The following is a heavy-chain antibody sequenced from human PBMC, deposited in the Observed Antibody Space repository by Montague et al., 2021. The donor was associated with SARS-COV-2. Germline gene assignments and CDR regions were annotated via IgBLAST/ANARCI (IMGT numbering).Heavy chain of an antibody. CDR1: GGSISSSSYY. CDR3: ASPTYYYDSSGTDAFDI. D-gene: IGHD3-22*01. CDR2: IYNSGST. Sequence: SETLSLTCTVSGGSISSSSYYWGWIRQPPGKGLEWIGSIYNSGSTYYNPTLKSRVTISVDTSKNQFSLTLSSVTAADTAVHYCASPTYYYDSSGTDAFDIWGQGTMVTVSS. V-gene: IGHV4-39*01. J-gene: IGHJ3*02.